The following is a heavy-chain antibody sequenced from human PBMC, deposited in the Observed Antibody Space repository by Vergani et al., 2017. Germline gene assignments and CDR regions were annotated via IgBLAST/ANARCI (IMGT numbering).Heavy chain of an antibody. CDR1: GFTFSSYS. Sequence: EVQLVESGGGIVKPGGSLRLSCVASGFTFSSYSMNWVRQAPGKGLEWVSSISSSSSYIYYADSVKGRFTISRDNAKNSLYLQMNSLRAEDTAVYYCARSLTIFGVSTDAFDIWGQGTMVTVSS. V-gene: IGHV3-21*01. J-gene: IGHJ3*02. CDR2: ISSSSSYI. CDR3: ARSLTIFGVSTDAFDI. D-gene: IGHD3-3*01.